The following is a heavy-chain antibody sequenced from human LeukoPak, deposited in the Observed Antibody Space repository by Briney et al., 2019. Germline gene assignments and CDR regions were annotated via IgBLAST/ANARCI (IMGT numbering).Heavy chain of an antibody. V-gene: IGHV3-23*01. J-gene: IGHJ4*02. D-gene: IGHD3-22*01. CDR2: ISGSGDST. Sequence: GGSLRLSCAASGFTFSTYAVNWVRQAPGKGLEWVSTISGSGDSTYYADSVKGRFTISRDNSKDTLYLQMSSVRVDDTAVYYCARDRGRYYDSRGFYWGYYSDSWGQGILVTVST. CDR3: ARDRGRYYDSRGFYWGYYSDS. CDR1: GFTFSTYA.